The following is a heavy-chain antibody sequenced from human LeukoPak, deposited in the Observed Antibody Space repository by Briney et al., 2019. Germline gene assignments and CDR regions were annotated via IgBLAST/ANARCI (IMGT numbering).Heavy chain of an antibody. CDR1: GGTFSSYA. J-gene: IGHJ6*02. D-gene: IGHD3-22*01. CDR3: ARDLRDSSGYYYYGMDV. Sequence: ASVKVSCKASGGTFSSYAISWVRQAPGQGLEWMGRIIPILGIANYAQKFQGRVTITAVKSTSTAYMELSSLRSEDTAVYYCARDLRDSSGYYYYGMDVWGQGTTVTVSS. CDR2: IIPILGIA. V-gene: IGHV1-69*04.